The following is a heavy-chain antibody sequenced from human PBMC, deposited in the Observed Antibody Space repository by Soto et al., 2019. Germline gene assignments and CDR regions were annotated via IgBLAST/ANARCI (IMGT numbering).Heavy chain of an antibody. Sequence: SETLSLTCAVSGGSVSSGIYYWSWIRQPPGKGLEWIGEINHSGSTNYNPSLKSRVTISVDTSKNQFSLKLSSVTAADTAVYSCARALYCYASGRYFDYWGQGTVVTVSS. CDR3: ARALYCYASGRYFDY. V-gene: IGHV4-34*01. D-gene: IGHD3-10*01. J-gene: IGHJ4*02. CDR1: GGSVSSGIYY. CDR2: INHSGST.